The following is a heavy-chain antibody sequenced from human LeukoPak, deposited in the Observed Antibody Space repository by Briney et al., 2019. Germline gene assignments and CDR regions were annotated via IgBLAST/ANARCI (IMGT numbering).Heavy chain of an antibody. Sequence: GGSLRLSCAASGFTSNSYSMTWVRQAPGKGLEWVSSISSGGSLIYYADSVKGRFTISRDDAEKSLYLQMNSLRAEDTAVYYCARDPKPFSDSGGFDYWGQGTLLTVSS. CDR2: ISSGGSLI. D-gene: IGHD3-22*01. J-gene: IGHJ4*02. V-gene: IGHV3-21*01. CDR1: GFTSNSYS. CDR3: ARDPKPFSDSGGFDY.